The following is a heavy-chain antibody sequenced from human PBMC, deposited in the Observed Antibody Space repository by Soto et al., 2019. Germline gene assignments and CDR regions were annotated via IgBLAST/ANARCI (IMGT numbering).Heavy chain of an antibody. D-gene: IGHD3-22*01. J-gene: IGHJ3*02. CDR3: ARPSPYYYDSSGYFYDAFDI. Sequence: QVQLQESGPGLVKPSQTLSLTCTVSGGSISSGGYYWSWIRQHPGKGLEWIGYSYYSGSTYYNPSLKSRVTISVDTSKNQFSLKLSSVTAADRAVYYCARPSPYYYDSSGYFYDAFDIWGQGTMVTVSS. V-gene: IGHV4-31*03. CDR1: GGSISSGGYY. CDR2: SYYSGST.